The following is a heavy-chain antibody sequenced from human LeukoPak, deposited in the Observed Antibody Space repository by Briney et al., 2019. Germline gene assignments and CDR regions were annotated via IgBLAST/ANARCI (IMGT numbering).Heavy chain of an antibody. V-gene: IGHV3-53*01. CDR2: IYSGGST. D-gene: IGHD3-10*01. CDR3: ARDLGETGY. Sequence: GGFLRPSSAAAGVTGSSDIKRWGRPAPGEGLEWVSVIYSGGSTYYADSVKGRFTISRDNSKNTLYLQMNSLRAEDTAVYYCARDLGETGYWGQGTLVTVSS. J-gene: IGHJ4*02. CDR1: GVTGSSDI.